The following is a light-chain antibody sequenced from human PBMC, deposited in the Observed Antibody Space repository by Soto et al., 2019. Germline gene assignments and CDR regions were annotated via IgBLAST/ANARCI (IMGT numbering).Light chain of an antibody. CDR1: TGAVTNGHY. V-gene: IGLV7-46*01. Sequence: QSALPHDPSLNVSAGGRITLPCVSSTGAVTNGHYPYWFQQKPGQAPRTLIYDTTNRHSWTPARFSGSLLGGKAALTLSGAQAEDEAEYCRLPSDNGTYVFGTGTKVTVL. J-gene: IGLJ1*01. CDR2: DTT. CDR3: LPSDNGTYV.